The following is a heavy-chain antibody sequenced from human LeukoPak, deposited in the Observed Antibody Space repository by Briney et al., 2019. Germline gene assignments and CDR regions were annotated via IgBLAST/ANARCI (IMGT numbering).Heavy chain of an antibody. CDR1: GASITSYY. J-gene: IGHJ4*02. V-gene: IGHV4-59*08. CDR3: ARLSIVGTTNFDY. CDR2: IYYSGST. Sequence: SETLSLTCTVSGASITSYYWSWIRQPPGKGLEWIGYIYYSGSTTYKPSLKSRVTISVDTSKNQFSLKLSSVTAADTAVYYCARLSIVGTTNFDYWGQGTLVTVSS. D-gene: IGHD1-26*01.